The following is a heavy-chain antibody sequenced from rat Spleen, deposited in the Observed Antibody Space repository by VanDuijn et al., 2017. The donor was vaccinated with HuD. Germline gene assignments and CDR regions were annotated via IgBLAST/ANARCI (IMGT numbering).Heavy chain of an antibody. CDR2: IKAKSNNYAT. D-gene: IGHD5-1*01. Sequence: EVQLVETGGSLVQPGKSLKLTCATSGFTFSNAWMNWVRQSPEKQLEWVAQIKAKSNNYATYYAESVKGRFTISRDDSKGSIYLQMNSLKEEDTAIYYCAWNWEQYFDYWGQGVMVAVSS. J-gene: IGHJ2*01. V-gene: IGHV6-8*01. CDR1: GFTFSNAW. CDR3: AWNWEQYFDY.